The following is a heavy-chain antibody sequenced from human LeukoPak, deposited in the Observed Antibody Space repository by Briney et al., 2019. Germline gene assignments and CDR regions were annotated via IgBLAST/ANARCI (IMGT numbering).Heavy chain of an antibody. J-gene: IGHJ6*03. CDR3: ARGWGTHYMDV. V-gene: IGHV1-2*06. CDR2: INPNSGGT. Sequence: ASVKVSCKASGGTFSNYAISWVRQAPGQGLEWMGRINPNSGGTNYAQKFQGRVTMTRDTSISTAYMELSRLRSDDTAVYYCARGWGTHYMDVWGKGTTVTVSS. CDR1: GGTFSNYA. D-gene: IGHD2-8*02.